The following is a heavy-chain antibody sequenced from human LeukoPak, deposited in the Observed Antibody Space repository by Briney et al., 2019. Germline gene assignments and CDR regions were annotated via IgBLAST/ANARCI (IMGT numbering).Heavy chain of an antibody. V-gene: IGHV3-13*05. CDR1: GFTFSSYD. CDR2: IGTAGDP. D-gene: IGHD3-10*02. Sequence: GVSLRLSCAASGFTFSSYDMHWVRQATGKGLEWVSAIGTAGDPYYPGSVKGRFTISRENAKNSLYLQMNSLRAGDTAVYYCARVVRGAYYGMDVWGKGTTVTVSS. CDR3: ARVVRGAYYGMDV. J-gene: IGHJ6*04.